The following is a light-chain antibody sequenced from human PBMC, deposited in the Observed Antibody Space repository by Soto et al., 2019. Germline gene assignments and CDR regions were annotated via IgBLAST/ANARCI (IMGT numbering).Light chain of an antibody. CDR3: SSYTIRNTLV. Sequence: QSVLTQPASVSGSPGQSITISCTGTSSDVGSYDLVSWYQQHPGKAPKLMIYEVSDRPSGVSNRFSGSKSGNTASLTISGLQAEDEADYFCSSYTIRNTLVFGTGTKLTVL. CDR2: EVS. V-gene: IGLV2-14*02. CDR1: SSDVGSYDL. J-gene: IGLJ1*01.